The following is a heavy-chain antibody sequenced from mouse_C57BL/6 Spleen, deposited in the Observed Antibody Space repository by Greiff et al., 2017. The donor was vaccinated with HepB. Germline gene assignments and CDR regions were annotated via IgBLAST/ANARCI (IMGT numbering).Heavy chain of an antibody. Sequence: EVQRVESEGGLVQPGSSMKLSCTASGFTFSDYYMAWVRQVPEKGLEWVANINYDGSSTYYLDSLKSRFIISRDNAKNILYLQMSSLKSEDTATYYCARDPMVRGYFDVWGTGTTVTVSS. CDR2: INYDGSST. CDR1: GFTFSDYY. D-gene: IGHD2-2*01. J-gene: IGHJ1*03. CDR3: ARDPMVRGYFDV. V-gene: IGHV5-16*01.